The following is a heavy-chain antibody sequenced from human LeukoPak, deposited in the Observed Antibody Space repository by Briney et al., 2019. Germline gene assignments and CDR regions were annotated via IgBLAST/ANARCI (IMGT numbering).Heavy chain of an antibody. Sequence: GGSLRLSCAASGFIFSSYSMSWVRQAPGKGLEWVSAINHSGYTTYYADSVKGRFTISRDNSKNTLFMQMTSRSAEETAVYSCSKAPPPYCSGGSCFDAFDIWGHGTMVTVSS. V-gene: IGHV3-23*01. CDR2: INHSGYTT. CDR1: GFIFSSYS. J-gene: IGHJ3*02. CDR3: SKAPPPYCSGGSCFDAFDI. D-gene: IGHD2-15*01.